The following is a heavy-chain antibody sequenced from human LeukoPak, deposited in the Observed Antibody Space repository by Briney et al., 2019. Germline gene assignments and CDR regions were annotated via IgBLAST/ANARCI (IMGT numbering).Heavy chain of an antibody. J-gene: IGHJ4*02. D-gene: IGHD6-6*01. CDR1: GGSFSGYY. V-gene: IGHV4-34*09. CDR2: IYYSGST. Sequence: SETLSLTCAVYGGSFSGYYWSWIRQPPGKGLEWIGYIYYSGSTYYNPSLKSRVTISVDTSKNQFSLKLSSVTAADTAVYYCARGGIAARSDYWGQGTLVTVSS. CDR3: ARGGIAARSDY.